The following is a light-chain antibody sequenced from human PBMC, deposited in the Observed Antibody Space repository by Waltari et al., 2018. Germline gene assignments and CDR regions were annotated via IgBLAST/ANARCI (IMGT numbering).Light chain of an antibody. CDR2: EVS. CDR3: SSYGGSNNLYV. V-gene: IGLV2-8*01. CDR1: SSDVGGYNY. Sequence: QSALTQPPSASGSPGQSVTISCAGTSSDVGGYNYVSWYQHHPGKAPKLIIYEVSKRPSGVPDRFSGSKSGNTASLTVSGLQAEDESDYYCSSYGGSNNLYVFGTGTKVSVL. J-gene: IGLJ1*01.